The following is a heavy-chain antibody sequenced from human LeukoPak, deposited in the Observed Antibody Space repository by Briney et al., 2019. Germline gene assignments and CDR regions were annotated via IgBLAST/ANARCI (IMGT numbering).Heavy chain of an antibody. CDR1: GGSISSYY. CDR2: IYYSGST. CDR3: ARQRSSGYYFVVRYFDY. V-gene: IGHV4-59*08. Sequence: SETLSLTCTVSGGSISSYYWSWIRQPPGKGLEWIGYIYYSGSTNYNPSLKSRVTISVDTSKNQFSLKLSSVTAADTAVYYCARQRSSGYYFVVRYFDYWGRGTLVTVSS. J-gene: IGHJ4*02. D-gene: IGHD3-22*01.